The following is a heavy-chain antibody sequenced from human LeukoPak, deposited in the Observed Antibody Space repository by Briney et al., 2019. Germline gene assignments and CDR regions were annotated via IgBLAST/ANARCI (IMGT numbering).Heavy chain of an antibody. D-gene: IGHD5/OR15-5a*01. Sequence: PSETLSLTCTVSGGSISSYYWSWIRQPAGKGLEWIGRIYTSGSTNYNPSLKSRVTISVDTSKNQFSLKLSSVTAADTAVYYCARDSVDYYYYYYMDVWGKGTTVTVSS. CDR2: IYTSGST. CDR1: GGSISSYY. V-gene: IGHV4-4*07. J-gene: IGHJ6*03. CDR3: ARDSVDYYYYYYMDV.